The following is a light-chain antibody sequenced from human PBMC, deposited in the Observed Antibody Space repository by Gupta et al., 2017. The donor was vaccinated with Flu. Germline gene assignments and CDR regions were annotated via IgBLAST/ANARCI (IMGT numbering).Light chain of an antibody. CDR2: EDK. Sequence: SYELTQPPSVSVSPGQTATITCSGDALPKKYAYWYQQKSGQAPVLGIYEDKKRPSGIPERFSGSSSGTMATLAIRGAQVEDEADYYGYSTAIGGDHRVCGGGPKL. V-gene: IGLV3-10*01. CDR3: YSTAIGGDHRV. J-gene: IGLJ2*01. CDR1: ALPKKY.